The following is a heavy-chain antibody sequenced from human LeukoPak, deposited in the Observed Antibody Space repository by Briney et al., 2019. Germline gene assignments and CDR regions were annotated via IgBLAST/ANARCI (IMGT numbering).Heavy chain of an antibody. J-gene: IGHJ3*02. CDR1: GFIFSNFG. CDR2: ISYDGSNK. V-gene: IGHV3-30*03. CDR3: YSYGYGAFDI. D-gene: IGHD5-18*01. Sequence: GGSLRLSCAASGFIFSNFGMHWVRQAPGKGLEWVAVISYDGSNKYYADSVKGRFTISRDNSKNTLYLQMNSLRAEDTAVYYGYSYGYGAFDIWGQGTMVTVSS.